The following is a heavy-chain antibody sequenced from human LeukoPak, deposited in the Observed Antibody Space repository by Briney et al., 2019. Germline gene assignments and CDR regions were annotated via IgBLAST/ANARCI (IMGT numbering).Heavy chain of an antibody. D-gene: IGHD3-9*01. Sequence: GGSLRLSCAASGFTFDDYAMQWVRLSPGKGLEWVSRIDWNSRSTVYADSVRGRFTISRDNAKNSLYLQMSSLRTEDTALYYCARDRRPLTGYNAQDYWGQGTLVTVSS. CDR1: GFTFDDYA. CDR2: IDWNSRST. V-gene: IGHV3-9*01. J-gene: IGHJ4*02. CDR3: ARDRRPLTGYNAQDY.